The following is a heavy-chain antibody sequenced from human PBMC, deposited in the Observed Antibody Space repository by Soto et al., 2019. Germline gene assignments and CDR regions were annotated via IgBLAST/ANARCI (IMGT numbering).Heavy chain of an antibody. CDR1: GYTFTSYD. CDR3: ARDRAVVVPAALNDYYYYGMDV. V-gene: IGHV1-8*01. Sequence: QVQLVQSGAEVKKPGASVKVSCKASGYTFTSYDINWVRQATGQGLEWMGWMNPNSGNTGYAQKFQGRVTMTRNTSISTAYMELSSLRSEDTAVYYCARDRAVVVPAALNDYYYYGMDVWGQGTTVTVSS. CDR2: MNPNSGNT. J-gene: IGHJ6*02. D-gene: IGHD2-2*01.